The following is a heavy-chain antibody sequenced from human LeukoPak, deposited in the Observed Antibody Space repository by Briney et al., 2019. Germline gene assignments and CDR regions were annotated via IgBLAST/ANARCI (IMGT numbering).Heavy chain of an antibody. CDR3: AKDTRPPYYGSGSNDYYMDV. CDR2: IRYDGSNK. J-gene: IGHJ6*03. CDR1: GFTFSSYG. V-gene: IGHV3-30*02. Sequence: QSGGSLRLSCAASGFTFSSYGMHWVRQAPGKGLEWVAFIRYDGSNKYYADSVKGRFTISRDNSKNTLYLQMNSLRAEDTAVYYCAKDTRPPYYGSGSNDYYMDVWGKGTTVTVSS. D-gene: IGHD3-10*01.